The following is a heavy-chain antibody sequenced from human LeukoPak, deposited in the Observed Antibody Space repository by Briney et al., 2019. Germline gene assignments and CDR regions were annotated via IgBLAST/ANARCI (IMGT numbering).Heavy chain of an antibody. J-gene: IGHJ4*02. CDR2: ISAYNGNT. V-gene: IGHV1-18*01. CDR3: ARDLGSGYLYFDY. D-gene: IGHD3-22*01. CDR1: GYTFTSNG. Sequence: ASVKVSFKSSGYTFTSNGISWVRQPPAQGMERVGWISAYNGNTNYAQKLQGRVTMTTDTSTSTAYMELRSLRSDDTAVYYCARDLGSGYLYFDYWGQGTLVTVSS.